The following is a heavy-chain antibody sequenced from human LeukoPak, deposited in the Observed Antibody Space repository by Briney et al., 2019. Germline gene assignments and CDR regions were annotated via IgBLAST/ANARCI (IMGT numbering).Heavy chain of an antibody. CDR3: VKDLSYESSGSVIEN. D-gene: IGHD3-22*01. V-gene: IGHV3-43*01. CDR1: GCTFEDYT. Sequence: PGGSLRLSCAASGCTFEDYTMHWVRQGPGKTLEWVSLISWDGTTYYADSLKGRFTISRDNSKNSLYLQMDTLTTDDTAFYYCVKDLSYESSGSVIENWGQGTLVTVSS. CDR2: ISWDGTT. J-gene: IGHJ4*02.